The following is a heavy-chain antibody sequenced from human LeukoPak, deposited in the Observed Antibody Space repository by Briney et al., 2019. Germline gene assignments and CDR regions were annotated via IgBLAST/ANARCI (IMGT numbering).Heavy chain of an antibody. Sequence: GGPLRLSCAASGFTFSTYEMNWVRQAPGRGLEWVSYISSSGSTIFYADSVKGRFTISRDNAKHSLYLQMSSLRVEDWAVYYCARDGRNGYYFDYWGQGTLVTVSS. CDR3: ARDGRNGYYFDY. CDR1: GFTFSTYE. V-gene: IGHV3-48*03. CDR2: ISSSGSTI. J-gene: IGHJ4*02. D-gene: IGHD2-8*01.